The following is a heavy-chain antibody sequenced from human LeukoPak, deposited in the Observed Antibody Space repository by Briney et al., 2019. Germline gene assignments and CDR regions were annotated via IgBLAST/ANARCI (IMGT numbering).Heavy chain of an antibody. CDR1: GYTFTSYA. J-gene: IGHJ4*02. Sequence: ASVKVSCKASGYTFTSYAMHWVRQAPGQRLEWMGWINAGNGNTKYSQKFQGRVTITRDTSASTAYMELSSLRSEDTAVYYCARDGIAAAGIIDYWGQGTLVTVSS. CDR3: ARDGIAAAGIIDY. V-gene: IGHV1-3*01. CDR2: INAGNGNT. D-gene: IGHD6-13*01.